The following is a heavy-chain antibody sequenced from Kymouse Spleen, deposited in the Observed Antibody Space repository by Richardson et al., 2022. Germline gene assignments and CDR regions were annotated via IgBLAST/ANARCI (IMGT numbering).Heavy chain of an antibody. V-gene: IGHV3-48*02. D-gene: IGHD3-10*01. CDR3: ARERGYYYGSGSRDY. CDR1: GFTFSSYS. Sequence: EVQLVESGGGLVQPGGSLRLSCAASGFTFSSYSMNWVRQAPGKGLEWVSYISSSSSTIYYADSVKGRFTISRDNAKNSLYLQMNSLRDEDTAVYYCARERGYYYGSGSRDYWGQGTLVTVSS. CDR2: ISSSSSTI. J-gene: IGHJ4*02.